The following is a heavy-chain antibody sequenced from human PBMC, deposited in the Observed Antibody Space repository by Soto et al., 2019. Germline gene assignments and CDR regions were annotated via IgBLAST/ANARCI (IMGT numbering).Heavy chain of an antibody. V-gene: IGHV3-30*18. J-gene: IGHJ4*02. CDR1: GFTFSSYG. CDR3: AKKASAGQDGY. D-gene: IGHD2-15*01. Sequence: QVQLVESGGGVVQPGRSLRLSCAASGFTFSSYGMHWVRQAPGKGLEWVAVISYDGSNKYYADSVKGRFTISRDNSKNTLYLQMNSLRAEDTAVYYCAKKASAGQDGYWGQGTLVTVSS. CDR2: ISYDGSNK.